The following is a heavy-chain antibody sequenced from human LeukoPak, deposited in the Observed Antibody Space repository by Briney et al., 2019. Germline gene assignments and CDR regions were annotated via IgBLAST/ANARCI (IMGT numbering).Heavy chain of an antibody. CDR3: ARVESEIDAFDI. CDR2: IYYSGST. CDR1: GGSISSYY. Sequence: PSETLSLTCTVSGGSISSYYWSWIRQPPGKGLEWIGYIYYSGSTSYNPSLKSRVTISVDTSKNQFSLKLSSVTAADTAVYYCARVESEIDAFDIWGQGTMVTVSS. D-gene: IGHD3-3*01. J-gene: IGHJ3*02. V-gene: IGHV4-59*01.